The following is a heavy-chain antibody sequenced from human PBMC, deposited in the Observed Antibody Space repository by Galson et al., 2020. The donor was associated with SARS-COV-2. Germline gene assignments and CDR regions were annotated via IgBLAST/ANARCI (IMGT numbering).Heavy chain of an antibody. V-gene: IGHV4-61*09. Sequence: SETLSLTCTVSGGSISSGSYYWSWIRQPAGKGLEWIGHIYTSGSTNYNPSLKSRVTISVDTSKNQFSLKLSSVTAADTAVYYCARTPLAAAGSNDYYYYYYYMDVWGKGTTVTVSS. J-gene: IGHJ6*03. D-gene: IGHD6-13*01. CDR1: GGSISSGSYY. CDR3: ARTPLAAAGSNDYYYYYYYMDV. CDR2: IYTSGST.